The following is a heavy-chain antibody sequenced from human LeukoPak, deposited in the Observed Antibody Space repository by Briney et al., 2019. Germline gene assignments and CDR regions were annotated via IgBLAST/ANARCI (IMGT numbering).Heavy chain of an antibody. CDR1: GFTFSSYA. CDR3: ARDRVRSSWYDPYYYGMDV. D-gene: IGHD6-13*01. Sequence: GGSLRLSCAASGFTFSSYAMHWVRQAPGKGLEWVAVISYDGSNKYYADSVKGRFTISRDNSKNTLYLQMNSLRAEGTAVYYCARDRVRSSWYDPYYYGMDVWGQGTTVTVSS. CDR2: ISYDGSNK. J-gene: IGHJ6*02. V-gene: IGHV3-30-3*01.